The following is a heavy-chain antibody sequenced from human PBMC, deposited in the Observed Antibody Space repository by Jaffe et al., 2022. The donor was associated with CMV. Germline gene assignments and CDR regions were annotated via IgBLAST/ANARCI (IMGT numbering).Heavy chain of an antibody. J-gene: IGHJ6*02. CDR1: GFTFRTYT. V-gene: IGHV3-21*01. CDR2: ICFNNNYI. D-gene: IGHD2-21*01. CDR3: TRVADAAYSFGYGFDV. Sequence: EVQLVESGGGLVKPGESLRLSCAASGFTFRTYTLNWVRQAPGRGLEWISSICFNNNYIYYADSVKGRFTISRDDAKNLLSLQMNSLRADDTAVYYCTRVADAAYSFGYGFDVWGQGTTVTV.